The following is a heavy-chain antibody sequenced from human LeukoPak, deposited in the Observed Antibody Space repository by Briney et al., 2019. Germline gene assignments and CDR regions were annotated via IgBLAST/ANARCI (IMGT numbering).Heavy chain of an antibody. J-gene: IGHJ4*02. Sequence: GGSLRLSCAASGFTFSNAWMSWVRQAPGKGREWVGRIKSKTDGGTTDYAAPVKGRFTISRDDSKNTLYLQMNSLKTEDTAVYYCTTLTTVTTGIDYWGQGTLVTVSS. CDR2: IKSKTDGGTT. V-gene: IGHV3-15*01. D-gene: IGHD4-17*01. CDR1: GFTFSNAW. CDR3: TTLTTVTTGIDY.